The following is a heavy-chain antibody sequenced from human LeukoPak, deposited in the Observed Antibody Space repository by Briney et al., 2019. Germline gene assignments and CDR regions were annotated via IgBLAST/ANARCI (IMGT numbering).Heavy chain of an antibody. J-gene: IGHJ4*02. Sequence: GGSLRLSCAASGFTFSSSAMSWVRQAPGKGLEWVSYISRSSSTIYYADSVKGRFTISRDNAKNSLYLQMNSLRAEDTAVYYCARAGFSFSDYSGSFFDYWGQGTLVTVSS. D-gene: IGHD3-10*01. CDR2: ISRSSSTI. V-gene: IGHV3-48*01. CDR1: GFTFSSSA. CDR3: ARAGFSFSDYSGSFFDY.